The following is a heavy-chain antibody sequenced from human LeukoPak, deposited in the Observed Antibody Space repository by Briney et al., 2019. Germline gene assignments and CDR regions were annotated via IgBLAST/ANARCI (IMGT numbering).Heavy chain of an antibody. Sequence: SETLSLTCTVSGGSISSYYWSWIRQPPGKGLEWIGYIYYSGSTNYNPSLKSRVTISVDTSKNQFSLKLSSVTAADTAVYYCARTESSSWYSYYYYYYMDVWGEGTTVTVSS. CDR2: IYYSGST. CDR1: GGSISSYY. D-gene: IGHD6-13*01. CDR3: ARTESSSWYSYYYYYYMDV. V-gene: IGHV4-59*01. J-gene: IGHJ6*03.